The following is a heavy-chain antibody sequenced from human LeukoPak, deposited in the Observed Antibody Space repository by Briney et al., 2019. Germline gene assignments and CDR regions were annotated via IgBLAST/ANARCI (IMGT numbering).Heavy chain of an antibody. V-gene: IGHV3-21*01. CDR2: ITPTSSYI. D-gene: IGHD3-22*01. CDR1: ALTFSSYS. J-gene: IGHJ4*02. CDR3: ARLRRNNDNSGYYYYYDY. Sequence: KPGGSLRLSCAVSALTFSSYSFNWVRQAPGKGLEWVSSITPTSSYIYYADSVKGRFTISRDNAKNSLYLQMNSLRAEDTAVYYRARLRRNNDNSGYYYYYDYWGQGTLVTVSS.